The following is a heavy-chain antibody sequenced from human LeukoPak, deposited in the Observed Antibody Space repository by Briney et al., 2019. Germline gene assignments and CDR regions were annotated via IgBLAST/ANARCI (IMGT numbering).Heavy chain of an antibody. CDR3: ARVGYSGHDYPLDH. V-gene: IGHV3-48*01. Sequence: GGSLRLSCADSGFTFNSYGIHWVRQAPGKGLDCVSHISSSSNNIYYADSVKGRFTISRDNAKNSLTLQMNSLRVEDTAVYYCARVGYSGHDYPLDHWGQGTLVTVSS. J-gene: IGHJ4*02. CDR2: ISSSSNNI. D-gene: IGHD5-12*01. CDR1: GFTFNSYG.